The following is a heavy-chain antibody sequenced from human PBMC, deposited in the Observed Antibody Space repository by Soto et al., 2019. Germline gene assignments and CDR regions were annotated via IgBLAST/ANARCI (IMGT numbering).Heavy chain of an antibody. Sequence: QVQLVQSGAEVKKPGASVRVSCKASGYTFSDYGFTWVRQAPGQGLEWMGWISAYNGNTTYAQKFQGRVTLPTDTSTSTAYMELRSLTSDDTAVYYFAREMIVMVFAFNTWFDPWGQGTRVIVSS. CDR2: ISAYNGNT. V-gene: IGHV1-18*01. CDR1: GYTFSDYG. D-gene: IGHD2-21*01. J-gene: IGHJ5*02. CDR3: AREMIVMVFAFNTWFDP.